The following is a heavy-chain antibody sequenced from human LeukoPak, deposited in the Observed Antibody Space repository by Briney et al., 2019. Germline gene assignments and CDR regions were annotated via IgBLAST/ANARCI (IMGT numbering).Heavy chain of an antibody. CDR1: GFTFSSYS. V-gene: IGHV3-48*01. CDR2: ISSGGSTI. CDR3: ARGRMTGTLNWFDP. J-gene: IGHJ5*02. Sequence: TGGSLRLSCAASGFTFSSYSMNWVRQAPGKGLEWISYISSGGSTIYYADSVKGRYTISRDNAKNSLYLRMNSLRAEDTALYYCARGRMTGTLNWFDPWGQGTLVTVSS. D-gene: IGHD1-1*01.